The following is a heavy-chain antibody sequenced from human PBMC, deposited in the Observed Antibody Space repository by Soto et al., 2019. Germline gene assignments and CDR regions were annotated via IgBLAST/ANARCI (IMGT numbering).Heavy chain of an antibody. CDR2: ISAYNGNT. CDR3: ARYLPPVGY. V-gene: IGHV1-18*01. Sequence: QVQLVQSGAEVKKPGASVKVSCKASGYTFSSYFISWVRQAPGQGLEWMGWISAYNGNTNYAQSLQGRVTMTTDTSTSTAHMELRRLRSDATAVYDRARYLPPVGYWGQGTLVTVSS. J-gene: IGHJ4*02. CDR1: GYTFSSYF.